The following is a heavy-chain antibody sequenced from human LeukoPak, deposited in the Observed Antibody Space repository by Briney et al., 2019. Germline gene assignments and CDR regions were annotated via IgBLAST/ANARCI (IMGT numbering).Heavy chain of an antibody. CDR1: GFPFSSFA. V-gene: IGHV3-23*01. CDR2: LSGSGTRT. CDR3: ANAPLTTVTTSDY. D-gene: IGHD4-17*01. Sequence: PGGSLRLSCAASGFPFSSFAMAWVRQAPGKGLEWVSALSGSGTRTIYADSVKGRFTISRDNSKNMVYLQMNSLRTEDTAVYYCANAPLTTVTTSDYWGQGTLVTVSS. J-gene: IGHJ4*02.